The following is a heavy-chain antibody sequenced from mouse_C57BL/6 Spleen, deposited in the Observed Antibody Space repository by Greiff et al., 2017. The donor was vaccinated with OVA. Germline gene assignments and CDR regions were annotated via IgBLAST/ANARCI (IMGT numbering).Heavy chain of an antibody. J-gene: IGHJ1*03. CDR1: GYAFSSYW. V-gene: IGHV1-80*01. CDR2: IYPGDGDT. Sequence: QVQLQQSGAELVKPGASVKISCKASGYAFSSYWMNWVKQRPGKGLEWIGQIYPGDGDTNYNGKFKGKATLTADKSSSTAYMQLSSLTSEDSAVYFFAREYYGSSYRYFDVWGTGTTVTVSS. D-gene: IGHD1-1*01. CDR3: AREYYGSSYRYFDV.